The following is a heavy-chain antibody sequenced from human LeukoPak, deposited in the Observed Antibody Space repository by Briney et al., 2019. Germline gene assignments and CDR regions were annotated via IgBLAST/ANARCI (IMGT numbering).Heavy chain of an antibody. D-gene: IGHD1-26*01. V-gene: IGHV3-9*01. J-gene: IGHJ6*03. CDR1: GFTFDDYA. CDR2: ISWNSGSI. Sequence: GGSLRLSCAASGFTFDDYAMHWVRQAPGKGLEWVSGISWNSGSIGYADSVKGRFTISRDNAKNSLYLQMNSLRAEDTALYYCAKDIDEGATPYYYYYMDAWGKGTTVTVSS. CDR3: AKDIDEGATPYYYYYMDA.